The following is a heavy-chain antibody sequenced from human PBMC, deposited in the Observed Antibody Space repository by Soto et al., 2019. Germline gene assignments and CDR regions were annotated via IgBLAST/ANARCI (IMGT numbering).Heavy chain of an antibody. CDR1: GGTFSSYA. V-gene: IGHV1-46*03. D-gene: IGHD5-18*01. J-gene: IGHJ4*02. CDR3: ARDEYSYALSSGFDY. CDR2: INPSGGST. Sequence: ASVQVSCKASGGTFSSYAISWVRQAPGQGLEWMGIINPSGGSTSYAQKFQGRVTMTRDTSTSTVYMELSSLRSEDTAVYYCARDEYSYALSSGFDYWGQGTLVTVSS.